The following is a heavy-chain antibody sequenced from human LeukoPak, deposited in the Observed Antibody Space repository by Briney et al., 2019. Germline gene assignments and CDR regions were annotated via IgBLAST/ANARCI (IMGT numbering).Heavy chain of an antibody. CDR1: GGSISSYY. J-gene: IGHJ4*02. CDR3: ARHYGYGDCPTVAFDY. CDR2: IYYSGST. V-gene: IGHV4-59*08. Sequence: PSETLSLTCTVSGGSISSYYWSWIRQPPGKGLEWIGYIYYSGSTNYNPSLKSRVTISVDTSKNQFSLKLSSVTAADTAVYYCARHYGYGDCPTVAFDYWGQGTLVTVSS. D-gene: IGHD4-17*01.